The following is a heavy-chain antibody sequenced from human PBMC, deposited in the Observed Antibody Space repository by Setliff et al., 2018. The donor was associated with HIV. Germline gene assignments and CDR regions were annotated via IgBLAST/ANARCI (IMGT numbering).Heavy chain of an antibody. J-gene: IGHJ5*02. V-gene: IGHV4-34*01. CDR2: INHSGKT. D-gene: IGHD6-13*01. CDR1: GGSFSGYY. CDR3: ASEGGTGRSSCYGAYWYDP. Sequence: SETLSLTCAVYGGSFSGYYWTWIRQPPGKGLEWIGDINHSGKTNYNRSLKSRVTISLDTSKNQFSLRLTSVTAADTAVYYCASEGGTGRSSCYGAYWYDPWGQGTRVTVSS.